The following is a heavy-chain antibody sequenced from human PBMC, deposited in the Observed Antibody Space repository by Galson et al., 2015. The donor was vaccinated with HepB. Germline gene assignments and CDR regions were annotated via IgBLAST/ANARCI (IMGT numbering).Heavy chain of an antibody. CDR3: AREARDYVGSGYEYEY. CDR2: IYGNGNT. D-gene: IGHD3-22*01. Sequence: SETLSLTCIVSGDSISNYYWGWIRQPAGKGLEWIGRIYGNGNTDCNPSLRSRVTMSVEMSDNHFSLRLKSVTAADTAVYYCAREARDYVGSGYEYEYWGQGTLVTVSS. V-gene: IGHV4-4*07. J-gene: IGHJ4*02. CDR1: GDSISNYY.